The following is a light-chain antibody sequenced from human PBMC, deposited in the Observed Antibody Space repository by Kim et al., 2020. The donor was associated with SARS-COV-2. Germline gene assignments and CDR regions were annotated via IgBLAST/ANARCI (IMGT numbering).Light chain of an antibody. CDR3: QQLDSYPLT. J-gene: IGKJ4*01. V-gene: IGKV1-9*01. CDR2: GAS. CDR1: QGISSY. Sequence: ASVGDRVTITCRASQGISSYLAWYQQKPGKAPKLLIYGASTSQSGVSSRFSGSGSGTDFTLTISSLQPEDSATYYCQQLDSYPLTFGGGTKVEIK.